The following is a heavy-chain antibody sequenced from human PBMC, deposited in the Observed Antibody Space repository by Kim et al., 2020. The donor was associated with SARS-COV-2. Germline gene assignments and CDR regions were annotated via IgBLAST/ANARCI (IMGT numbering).Heavy chain of an antibody. D-gene: IGHD2-15*01. CDR2: ISAYNGNK. V-gene: IGHV1-18*04. CDR3: ARDKAAGPRNFDY. Sequence: ASVKVSCKASGYTFSSYGITWVRQAPGQDLEWMGWISAYNGNKNYAQKFQGRVTMTTDTSTSTAYMELRRLTSDDTAVYYCARDKAAGPRNFDYWGQGTLVTVSS. J-gene: IGHJ4*02. CDR1: GYTFSSYG.